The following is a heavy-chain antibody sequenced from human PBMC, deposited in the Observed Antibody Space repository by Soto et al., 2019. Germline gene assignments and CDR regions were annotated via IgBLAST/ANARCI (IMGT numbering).Heavy chain of an antibody. Sequence: QLQLQESGSGLVKPSQTLSLTCAVSGGSISSGGYSWSWIRQPPGKGLEWIGYIYHSGSTYYNPSLKSRVTISVDRSKNQVSLKLSSVTAAETAVYYCARGAIYDFWSGYSDGVLYYFDYWGQGTLVTVSS. CDR3: ARGAIYDFWSGYSDGVLYYFDY. CDR1: GGSISSGGYS. V-gene: IGHV4-30-2*01. CDR2: IYHSGST. D-gene: IGHD3-3*01. J-gene: IGHJ4*02.